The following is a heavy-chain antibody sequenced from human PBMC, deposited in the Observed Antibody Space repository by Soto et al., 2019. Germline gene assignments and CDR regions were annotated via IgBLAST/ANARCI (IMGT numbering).Heavy chain of an antibody. Sequence: PSETLSLTCAVYGGSFSGYYWSWIRQPPGKGLEWIGEINHSGSTNYNPSLKSRVTISVDTSKNQFSLKLSSVTAADTAVYYCARVTPDPINWFDPWGQGTLVTVSS. D-gene: IGHD2-2*01. V-gene: IGHV4-34*01. CDR2: INHSGST. CDR1: GGSFSGYY. CDR3: ARVTPDPINWFDP. J-gene: IGHJ5*02.